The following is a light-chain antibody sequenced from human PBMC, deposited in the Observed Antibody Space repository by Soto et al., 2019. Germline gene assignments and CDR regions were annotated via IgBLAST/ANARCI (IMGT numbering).Light chain of an antibody. Sequence: DIQMTQSPSSLSASVGDRVTITCRASQSISSSLNWYQQKPGKAPDLLIYAASNLQSGVPSRFSGSGSGTDFTLTIRSLKPEDVATYYCPQSYSSPQMYTFGQGTKLEIK. CDR2: AAS. CDR1: QSISSS. V-gene: IGKV1-39*01. CDR3: PQSYSSPQMYT. J-gene: IGKJ2*01.